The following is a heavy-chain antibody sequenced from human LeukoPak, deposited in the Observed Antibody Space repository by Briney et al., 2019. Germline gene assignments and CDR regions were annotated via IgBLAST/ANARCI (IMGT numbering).Heavy chain of an antibody. CDR1: GGSISSSTYY. V-gene: IGHV3-23*01. Sequence: ETPSLTCTVSGGSISSSTYYWGWIGQAPGKGLEWVSATSGSGGSTYYEDSVKGRFTISRDNSKNTLYLQMNSLRAEDTAVYYCVRDSRNSWDDDDHWGQGTLVTVSS. J-gene: IGHJ4*02. D-gene: IGHD1-1*01. CDR3: VRDSRNSWDDDDH. CDR2: TSGSGGST.